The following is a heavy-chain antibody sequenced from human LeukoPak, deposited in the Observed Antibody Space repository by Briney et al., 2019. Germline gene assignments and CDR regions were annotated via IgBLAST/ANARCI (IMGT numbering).Heavy chain of an antibody. J-gene: IGHJ4*02. Sequence: SETLSLTCAVYGGSFSGYYWSWIRQPPGKGLEWIGKIDHSGSTNYNPSLKSRVTISVDTSKNQFSLKLSSVTAADTAVYYCARGATMVRGVIKNYFDYWGQGTLVTVSS. CDR2: IDHSGST. D-gene: IGHD3-10*01. CDR3: ARGATMVRGVIKNYFDY. CDR1: GGSFSGYY. V-gene: IGHV4-34*01.